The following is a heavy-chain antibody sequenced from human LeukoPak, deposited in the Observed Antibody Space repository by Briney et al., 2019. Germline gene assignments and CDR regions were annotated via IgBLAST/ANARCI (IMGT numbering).Heavy chain of an antibody. D-gene: IGHD6-13*01. CDR3: ARDLIAAAGTHYYYGMDV. Sequence: SQTLSLTCAISGDSVSSNSAAWNWIRQFPSRGLEWLGRTYYRSKWYNDYAVSVKSRITINPDTSKNQFSLQLNSVTPEDTAVYYCARDLIAAAGTHYYYGMDVWGQGTTVTVSS. V-gene: IGHV6-1*01. CDR1: GDSVSSNSAA. J-gene: IGHJ6*02. CDR2: TYYRSKWYN.